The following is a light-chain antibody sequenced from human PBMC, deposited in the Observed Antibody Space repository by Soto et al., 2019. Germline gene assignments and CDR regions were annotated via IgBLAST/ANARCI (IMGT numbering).Light chain of an antibody. CDR3: QKYNSAPPT. CDR2: AAS. V-gene: IGKV1-27*01. CDR1: QGISNY. J-gene: IGKJ3*01. Sequence: DIQMTQSPSSLSASVGDRVTITCRASQGISNYLAWYQQKPGKVPTLLIYAASTLQSGVTSRFSGSASGTEFTLTISSLQPEDVATYYCQKYNSAPPTFGLGTKVDIK.